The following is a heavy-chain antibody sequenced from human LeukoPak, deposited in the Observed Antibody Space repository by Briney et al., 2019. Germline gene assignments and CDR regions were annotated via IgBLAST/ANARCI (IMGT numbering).Heavy chain of an antibody. Sequence: SQTLSLTCAIPGETVSSSSASWNWFRQSPSRGLEWLGRTYYRSKWSSDYAPSVKSRITINADTSRNQFSLQLNSVTPEDTAVYFCARDRDSDYEWGPYDPWGQGTLVIVSS. J-gene: IGHJ5*02. CDR1: GETVSSSSAS. CDR3: ARDRDSDYEWGPYDP. D-gene: IGHD4-11*01. V-gene: IGHV6-1*01. CDR2: TYYRSKWSS.